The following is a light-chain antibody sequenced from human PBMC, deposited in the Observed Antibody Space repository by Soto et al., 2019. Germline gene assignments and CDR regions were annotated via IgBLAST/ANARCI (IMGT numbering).Light chain of an antibody. V-gene: IGLV1-51*01. CDR1: SSNIGNNY. CDR2: DNN. Sequence: QSVLTQPPSVSAAPGQKVTISCSGSSSNIGNNYVSWYQQLPGTAPKLLIYDNNERPSGIPDRFSGSKSGTSATLGITGLQTGDEADYYCATWDFSLSAGVFGGGTKLTV. CDR3: ATWDFSLSAGV. J-gene: IGLJ2*01.